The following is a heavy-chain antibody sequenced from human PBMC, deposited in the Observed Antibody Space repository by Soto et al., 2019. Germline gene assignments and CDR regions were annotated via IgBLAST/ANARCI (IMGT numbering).Heavy chain of an antibody. V-gene: IGHV1-18*01. D-gene: IGHD1-1*01. CDR3: ARGRYGDY. CDR2: ISAHNGNT. J-gene: IGHJ4*02. CDR1: GYAFTTYG. Sequence: QVHLVQSGAEVKKPRASVKVSCKGSGYAFTTYGITWVRQAPGQGLEWMGWISAHNGNTNYAQKLQARVTVTRDTSTSTAYMELRSLISDDTAVYYCARGRYGDYWGQGALVTVSS.